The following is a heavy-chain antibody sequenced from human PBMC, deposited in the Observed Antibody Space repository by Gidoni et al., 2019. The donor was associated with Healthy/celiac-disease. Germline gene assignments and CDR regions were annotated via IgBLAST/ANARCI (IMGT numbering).Heavy chain of an antibody. D-gene: IGHD2-15*01. CDR3: TTEAIVVVVAA. Sequence: EVQLVACGGGLVRPGGSLRLSCVASGCTFSNAWMNWVRQAPVKGLEWVGRINSKTDGGTHDYAAPVKGRFTISRDDSKNTLYLQTNIRKTEDTAVYYCTTEAIVVVVAAWGQGTLVTASS. V-gene: IGHV3-15*07. CDR1: GCTFSNAW. CDR2: INSKTDGGTH. J-gene: IGHJ4*02.